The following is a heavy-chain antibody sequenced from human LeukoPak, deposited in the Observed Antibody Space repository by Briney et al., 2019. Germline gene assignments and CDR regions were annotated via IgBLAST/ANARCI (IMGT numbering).Heavy chain of an antibody. Sequence: GGSLRLSCAAPGFTFSTYAMSWVRQAPGKGLEWVSAISTSGDDTYYAGSVKGRFTISRDNSKNTVFLQMNSLRAEDTAVYYCARYCTSTSCFSSLGSLWWGQGTLVTVSS. J-gene: IGHJ4*02. V-gene: IGHV3-23*01. CDR2: ISTSGDDT. CDR3: ARYCTSTSCFSSLGSLW. CDR1: GFTFSTYA. D-gene: IGHD2-2*01.